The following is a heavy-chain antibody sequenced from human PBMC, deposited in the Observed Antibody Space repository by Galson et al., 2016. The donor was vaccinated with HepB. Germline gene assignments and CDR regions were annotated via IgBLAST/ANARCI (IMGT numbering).Heavy chain of an antibody. CDR2: ISSSSSYI. V-gene: IGHV3-21*01. Sequence: SLRLSCAASGFTFSSYSMNWVRQAPGKGLEWVSSISSSSSYIYYADSVKGRFTISRDNAKNSLYLQVNTLRVEDTAVYYCTRETRWYFDLWGRGTLLTVSS. J-gene: IGHJ2*01. CDR1: GFTFSSYS. CDR3: TRETRWYFDL.